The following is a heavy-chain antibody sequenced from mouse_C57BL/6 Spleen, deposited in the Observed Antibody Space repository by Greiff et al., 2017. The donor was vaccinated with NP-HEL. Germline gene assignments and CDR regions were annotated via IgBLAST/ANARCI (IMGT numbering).Heavy chain of an antibody. V-gene: IGHV14-1*01. CDR2: IDPEDGDT. J-gene: IGHJ4*01. CDR1: GFNIKDYY. D-gene: IGHD2-4*01. CDR3: TTSSYDYDGFYAMDY. Sequence: EVQLQQSGAELVRPGASVKLSCTASGFNIKDYYMHWVKQRPEQGLERIGRIDPEDGDTEYAPKFQGKATMTADTSSNTAYLQLSSLTSEDTAVYYCTTSSYDYDGFYAMDYWGQGTSVTVSS.